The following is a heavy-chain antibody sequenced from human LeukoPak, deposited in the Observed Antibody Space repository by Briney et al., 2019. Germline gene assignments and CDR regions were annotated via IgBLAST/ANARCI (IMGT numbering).Heavy chain of an antibody. CDR3: AKDRAAMVLHVMDV. V-gene: IGHV3-23*01. CDR1: GFTFSSYA. Sequence: GGSLRLSCAASGFTFSSYAMSWVPQAPGKGLDWVSATSGSAGSTYYEDSVKGRFTISRDNFKNTLYLQMNSLRAEDTAVYYCAKDRAAMVLHVMDVWGQGTTVTVSS. J-gene: IGHJ6*02. D-gene: IGHD5-18*01. CDR2: TSGSAGST.